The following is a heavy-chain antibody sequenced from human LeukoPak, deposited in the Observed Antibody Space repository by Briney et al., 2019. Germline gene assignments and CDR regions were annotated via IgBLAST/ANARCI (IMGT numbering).Heavy chain of an antibody. CDR3: ERLGYSGYDLVY. V-gene: IGHV4-4*02. CDR1: GGSISSSNW. J-gene: IGHJ4*02. Sequence: SESLSLTCAVSGGSISSSNWWSWVRPPPGKGLEWIGEIYHSGSTNYNPSLKSRVTISVDKSKNQFSLKLSSVTAADTAVYYCERLGYSGYDLVYWGQGTLVTVSS. D-gene: IGHD5-12*01. CDR2: IYHSGST.